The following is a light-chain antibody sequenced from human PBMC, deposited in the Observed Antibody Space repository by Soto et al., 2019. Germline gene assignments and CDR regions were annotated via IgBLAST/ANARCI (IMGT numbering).Light chain of an antibody. Sequence: QSALTQPPSASGSPGQSVTISCTGTSGDVGDNYVSWYQQHLGKAPKLIIYEVSNRPSGVSNRFSGSKSGNTASLTISGLQAEDEADYYCSSYTSSSFWVFGGGTKLTVL. CDR1: SGDVGDNY. CDR3: SSYTSSSFWV. V-gene: IGLV2-14*01. J-gene: IGLJ3*02. CDR2: EVS.